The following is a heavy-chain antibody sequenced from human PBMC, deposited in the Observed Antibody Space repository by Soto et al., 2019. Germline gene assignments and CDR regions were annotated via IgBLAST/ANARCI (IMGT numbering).Heavy chain of an antibody. V-gene: IGHV4-59*12. CDR1: GGSISSYY. D-gene: IGHD1-20*01. Sequence: SETLYLTCTVSGGSISSYYWSWIRQPPGNGLEWIGYINYCGSTNYNPSLKSRFTISVDTSKNQFSLKLSSLTAADTAVYYCARGRNWSTSDYWGQGTLVTVSS. CDR3: ARGRNWSTSDY. J-gene: IGHJ4*02. CDR2: INYCGST.